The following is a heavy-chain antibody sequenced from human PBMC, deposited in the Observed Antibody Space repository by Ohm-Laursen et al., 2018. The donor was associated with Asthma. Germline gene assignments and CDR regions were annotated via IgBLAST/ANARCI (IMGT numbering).Heavy chain of an antibody. D-gene: IGHD4-17*01. V-gene: IGHV4-39*07. CDR2: IYYSGST. CDR3: ARASVTTLYYYFDY. Sequence: SETLSLTCTVSGGSISGSSDYYWGWIRQPPGKGLEWIGSIYYSGSTYYHPSFKSRVTISLDTSKNQFSLKLSSVTAADTAVYYCARASVTTLYYYFDYWGQGTLVTVSS. CDR1: GGSISGSSDYY. J-gene: IGHJ4*02.